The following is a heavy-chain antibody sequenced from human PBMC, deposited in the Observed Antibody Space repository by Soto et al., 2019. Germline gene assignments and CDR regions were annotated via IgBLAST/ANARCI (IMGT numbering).Heavy chain of an antibody. D-gene: IGHD2-8*01. J-gene: IGHJ4*02. CDR2: ISSDGRKE. Sequence: QEQLVESGGGVVQRGRSLRLSCAASGFSFRTYAMHWVRQAPGKGLEWVAVISSDGRKEFYVDSVKGRFTISRDNSKNTLYLQMNSPRADDTAMYYCARDNGGYWGQGTLVTVSS. CDR3: ARDNGGY. V-gene: IGHV3-30*04. CDR1: GFSFRTYA.